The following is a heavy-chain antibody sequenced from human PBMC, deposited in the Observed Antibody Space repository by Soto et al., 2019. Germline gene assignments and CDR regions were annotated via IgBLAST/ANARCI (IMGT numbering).Heavy chain of an antibody. CDR3: ARQIRHSADYADY. CDR1: GGSISSSSYY. Sequence: QLQLQESGPGLVKPSETPSLTCTVSGGSISSSSYYWGWIRQPPGKGLEWIGSIYYSGSTYYNPSLKSRVTISVDTSKNQFSLKLSSVTAADTAVYYCARQIRHSADYADYWGQGTLVTVSS. V-gene: IGHV4-39*01. CDR2: IYYSGST. J-gene: IGHJ4*02. D-gene: IGHD2-15*01.